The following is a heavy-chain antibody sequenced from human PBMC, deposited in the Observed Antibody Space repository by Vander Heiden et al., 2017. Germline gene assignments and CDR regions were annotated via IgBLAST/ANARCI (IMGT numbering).Heavy chain of an antibody. V-gene: IGHV3-23*01. D-gene: IGHD6-13*01. CDR2: ISGSGTIT. CDR3: AKDAAAFLHA. Sequence: DVHLLESGGGLVQSGGSLSLSCAASGFSFNSYAMAWVRQAPGKGLEWVSSISGSGTITYYADSVKGRFAISRDTSRNTLYLQMRGLRADDTGVYYCAKDAAAFLHAWGQGTLVTVSS. CDR1: GFSFNSYA. J-gene: IGHJ5*02.